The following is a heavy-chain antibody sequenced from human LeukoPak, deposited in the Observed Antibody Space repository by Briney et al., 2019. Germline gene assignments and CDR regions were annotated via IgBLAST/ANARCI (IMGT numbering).Heavy chain of an antibody. CDR3: ALSSAASATLDS. J-gene: IGHJ4*02. CDR2: INHSGST. D-gene: IGHD2-15*01. CDR1: GGSFSGYY. Sequence: SETLSLTCAVYGGSFSGYYWSWIRQPPGKGLEWIGEINHSGSTNYNPSLKSRVTISVDTSKNQFSLKLSSVTAADTAVYYCALSSAASATLDSWGQGTLVTVSS. V-gene: IGHV4-34*01.